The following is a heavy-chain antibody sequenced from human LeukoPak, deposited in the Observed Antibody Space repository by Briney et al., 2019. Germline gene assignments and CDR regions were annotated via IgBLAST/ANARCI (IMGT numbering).Heavy chain of an antibody. Sequence: PGESLKISCKGSGYSSTSYWIGWVRQMPGKGLEWMGIIYPGDSDTRYSPSFQGQVTFSADRSIGTAYLQWSSLKASDTAMYYCARRSSGWYEFDYWAREPWSPSPQ. CDR2: IYPGDSDT. CDR1: GYSSTSYW. J-gene: IGHJ4*02. V-gene: IGHV5-51*01. D-gene: IGHD6-19*01. CDR3: ARRSSGWYEFDY.